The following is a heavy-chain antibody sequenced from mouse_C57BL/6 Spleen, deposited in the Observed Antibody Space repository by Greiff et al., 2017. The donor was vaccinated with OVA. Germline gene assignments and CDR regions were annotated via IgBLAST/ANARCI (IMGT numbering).Heavy chain of an antibody. D-gene: IGHD1-1*01. CDR1: GYSITSGYY. CDR3: ATSSLHWYFDV. J-gene: IGHJ1*03. V-gene: IGHV3-6*01. CDR2: ISYDGSN. Sequence: EVQLQESGPGLVKPSQSLSLTCSVTGYSITSGYYWNWIRQFPGNKLEWMGYISYDGSNNYNPSLKNRISITRDTSKNQFFLKLNSVTTEDTATYYCATSSLHWYFDVWGTGTTVTVSS.